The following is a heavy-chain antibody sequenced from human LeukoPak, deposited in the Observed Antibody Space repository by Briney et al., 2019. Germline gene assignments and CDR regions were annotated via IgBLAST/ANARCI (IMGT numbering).Heavy chain of an antibody. CDR1: GFTFSHFA. Sequence: GKSLRLSCAASGFTFSHFAIHWVRHVSGKGLEWVGGISYDGVDKYYPNSVEGRFTISRDNAKNSLYLQMNSLRAEDTAVYYCASRALSSGWSRGAFDIWGQGTMVTVSS. CDR3: ASRALSSGWSRGAFDI. V-gene: IGHV3-30*04. J-gene: IGHJ3*02. CDR2: ISYDGVDK. D-gene: IGHD6-19*01.